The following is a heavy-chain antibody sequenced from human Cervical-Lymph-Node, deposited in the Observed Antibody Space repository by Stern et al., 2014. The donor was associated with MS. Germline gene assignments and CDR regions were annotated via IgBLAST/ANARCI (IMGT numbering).Heavy chain of an antibody. CDR3: ARRGMDV. CDR1: GYSFNIYW. Sequence: EVQLVQSGAEVIQPGESLTISCEGFGYSFNIYWIAWVRQRPGKGLEWMGIIYTDDCDTGYGPSFKGRVTFSGDKSIYNAYLQRSSLKPADTTTYVCARRGMDVWGQGTSVTVSS. J-gene: IGHJ6*02. V-gene: IGHV5-51*01. CDR2: IYTDDCDT.